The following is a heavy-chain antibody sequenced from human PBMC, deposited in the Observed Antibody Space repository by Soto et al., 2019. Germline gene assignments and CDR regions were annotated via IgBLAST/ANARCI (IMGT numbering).Heavy chain of an antibody. CDR1: GGSISSSSYY. Sequence: QLQLQESGPGLVKPSETLSLTCTVSGGSISSSSYYWGWIRQPPGKGLEWIGSIYYSGSTYYNPSRRSRVTISVDTSKNQFSLKLSSVTAADTAVYYCARQGTVTSYYGMDVWGQGTTVTVSS. D-gene: IGHD4-17*01. CDR3: ARQGTVTSYYGMDV. CDR2: IYYSGST. J-gene: IGHJ6*02. V-gene: IGHV4-39*01.